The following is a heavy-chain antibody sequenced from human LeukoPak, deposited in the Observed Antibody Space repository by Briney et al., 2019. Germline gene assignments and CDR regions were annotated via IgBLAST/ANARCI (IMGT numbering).Heavy chain of an antibody. V-gene: IGHV4-59*01. CDR2: IYYSGST. CDR3: ARGGRYFDWLLPYYFDY. D-gene: IGHD3-9*01. CDR1: GGSISRYY. Sequence: SETLSLTCTVSGGSISRYYWSWIRQPPGKGLEWIGYIYYSGSTNYNPSLKSRVTISVDTSKNQFSLKLSSVTAADTAVYYCARGGRYFDWLLPYYFDYWGQGTLVTVSS. J-gene: IGHJ4*02.